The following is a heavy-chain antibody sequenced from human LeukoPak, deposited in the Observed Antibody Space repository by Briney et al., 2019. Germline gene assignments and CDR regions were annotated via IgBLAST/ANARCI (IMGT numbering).Heavy chain of an antibody. CDR1: GFTFSDYY. CDR2: ISSSGSTI. CDR3: AREVRSAHYFDY. Sequence: GGSLRLSCAASGFTFSDYYMSWIRQAPGKGLEWVSYISSSGSTIYYADSVKGRFTISRDNAKNSLYLQINSLRAEDTAVYYCAREVRSAHYFDYWGQGTLVTVSS. J-gene: IGHJ4*02. D-gene: IGHD3-3*01. V-gene: IGHV3-11*01.